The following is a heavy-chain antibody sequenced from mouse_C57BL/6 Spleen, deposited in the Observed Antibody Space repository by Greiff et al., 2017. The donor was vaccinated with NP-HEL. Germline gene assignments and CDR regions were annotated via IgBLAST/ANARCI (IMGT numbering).Heavy chain of an antibody. CDR2: IDPETGGT. V-gene: IGHV1-15*01. CDR1: GYTFTDYE. Sequence: QVQLQQSGAELVRPGASVTLSCKASGYTFTDYEMHWVKQTPVHGLEWIGAIDPETGGTAYNQKFTGKAILTADKSSSTAYMELRSLTSEDSAVYDCTRKSGGFDYWGQGTTRTVSS. D-gene: IGHD1-3*01. CDR3: TRKSGGFDY. J-gene: IGHJ2*01.